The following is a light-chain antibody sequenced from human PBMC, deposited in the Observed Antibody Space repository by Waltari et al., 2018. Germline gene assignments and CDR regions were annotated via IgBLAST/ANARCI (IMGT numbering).Light chain of an antibody. CDR3: CSYAGRGTYV. Sequence: QSALTQPASVSATPGQSITISCTGTTSDVGNYDLVSWYQQHPGKAPKLLICEVIKRPSGVSRRFSGSKSGNTASLTISGLQAEDEADCYCCSYAGRGTYVFGSGTKVTV. J-gene: IGLJ1*01. V-gene: IGLV2-23*02. CDR2: EVI. CDR1: TSDVGNYDL.